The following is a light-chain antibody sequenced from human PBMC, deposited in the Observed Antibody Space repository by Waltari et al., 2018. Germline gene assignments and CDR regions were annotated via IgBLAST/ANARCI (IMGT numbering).Light chain of an antibody. J-gene: IGKJ3*01. CDR1: QRLSSY. CDR3: QQDNSYPFT. V-gene: IGKV1-5*03. Sequence: DIQMTQSPSTLSASVGDRVTIICRASQRLSSYLAWYQQKPGKAPKLLIYKASSVETGVPSSFSGTGSGTEVTLSISSLQPDDIATYCCQQDNSYPFTFSPGTKVDIK. CDR2: KAS.